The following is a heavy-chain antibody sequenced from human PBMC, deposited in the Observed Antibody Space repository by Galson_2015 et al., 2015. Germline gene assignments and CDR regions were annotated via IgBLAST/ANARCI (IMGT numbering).Heavy chain of an antibody. CDR1: GFTFSSYA. V-gene: IGHV3-64*04. J-gene: IGHJ2*01. CDR2: ISSNGGST. CDR3: ARESGGGWYFDL. Sequence: SLRLSCAASGFTFSSYAMHWVRQAPGKGLEYVSAISSNGGSTYYADSMKGRFTISRDNSKNTLYLQMNSLRAEDTAVYYCARESGGGWYFDLWGRGTLVTVSS. D-gene: IGHD2-15*01.